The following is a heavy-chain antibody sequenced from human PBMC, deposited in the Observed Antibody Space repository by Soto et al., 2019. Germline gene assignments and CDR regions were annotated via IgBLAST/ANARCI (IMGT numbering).Heavy chain of an antibody. CDR3: ARIRGITGTTAYYYYGMDV. Sequence: GSGPTLVNPTQTLTLTCTFSGFSLSTSGMCVSWIRQPPGKALEWLALIDWDDDKYYSTSLKTRLTISKDTSKNQVVLTMTNMDPVDTATYYCARIRGITGTTAYYYYGMDVWGQGTTVTVSS. CDR1: GFSLSTSGMC. V-gene: IGHV2-70*01. D-gene: IGHD1-7*01. CDR2: IDWDDDK. J-gene: IGHJ6*02.